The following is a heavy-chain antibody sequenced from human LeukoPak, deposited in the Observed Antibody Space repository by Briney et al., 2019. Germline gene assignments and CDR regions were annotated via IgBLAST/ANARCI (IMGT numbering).Heavy chain of an antibody. Sequence: PGGSLRLSCAASGFTFSSFGMHWVRQAPGKGLEGVAFIRYDGDNKYYADSVKGRFTISRDSSRNMLYLQMNSLRAEDTAVYYCVVITQAWGQGTLVSVSS. V-gene: IGHV3-30*02. J-gene: IGHJ5*02. CDR3: VVITQA. CDR1: GFTFSSFG. D-gene: IGHD2/OR15-2a*01. CDR2: IRYDGDNK.